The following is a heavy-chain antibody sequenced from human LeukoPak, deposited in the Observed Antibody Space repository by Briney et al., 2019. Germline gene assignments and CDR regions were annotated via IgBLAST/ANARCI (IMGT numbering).Heavy chain of an antibody. CDR2: IYNSGAKI. CDR3: AKDVAPDSGWDLDY. V-gene: IGHV3-23*01. CDR1: GLTFSTYS. J-gene: IGHJ4*02. D-gene: IGHD6-19*01. Sequence: GGSLRLSCAVSGLTFSTYSMTWVRQGPGKGLEWVSSIYNSGAKIFYADSVKGRFTLSRDNSKNMLYLQMNSLRVEDTAVYYCAKDVAPDSGWDLDYWGQGTLVTVSS.